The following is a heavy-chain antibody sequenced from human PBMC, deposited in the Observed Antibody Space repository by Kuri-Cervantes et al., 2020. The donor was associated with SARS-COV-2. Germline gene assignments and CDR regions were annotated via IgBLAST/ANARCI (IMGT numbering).Heavy chain of an antibody. V-gene: IGHV3-11*05. CDR3: ARGERGYYYGHGHY. D-gene: IGHD5-18*01. J-gene: IGHJ4*02. CDR2: ISGSSSYT. CDR1: GFTFDDYA. Sequence: GESLKISCAASGFTFDDYAMHWVRQAPGKGLEWVSYISGSSSYTSFADSVRGRFTISRDNANNSLYLRLNSLRAEDTAVYYCARGERGYYYGHGHYWGQGTLVTVSS.